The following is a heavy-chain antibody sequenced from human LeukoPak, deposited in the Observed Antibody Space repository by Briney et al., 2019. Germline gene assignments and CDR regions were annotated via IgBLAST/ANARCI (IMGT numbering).Heavy chain of an antibody. CDR2: ISGSGAST. J-gene: IGHJ4*02. Sequence: GGSLRLSCAASGFTFSIYAMSWVRQAPGKGLERISGISGSGASTYYADSVKGRFTISRDDSRNTLYLQMNSLRGDDTAVYYCAKDVGKWESLHFFDYWGQGTLVTVSS. CDR1: GFTFSIYA. V-gene: IGHV3-23*01. CDR3: AKDVGKWESLHFFDY. D-gene: IGHD1-26*01.